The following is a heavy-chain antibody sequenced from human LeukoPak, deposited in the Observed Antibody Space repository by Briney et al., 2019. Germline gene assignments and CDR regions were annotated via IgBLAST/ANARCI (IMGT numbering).Heavy chain of an antibody. D-gene: IGHD6-19*01. CDR1: GFTFSSYG. CDR3: AKDWLYSSCWSGRGAFDY. V-gene: IGHV3-30*18. Sequence: AGSLRLSCAASGFTFSSYGMHWVRQAPRKGLEWVAVISYDGSNKYYADSVKGRFTISRDNSKNTLYLQINSLRAEDTAVYYCAKDWLYSSCWSGRGAFDYWGQGTLVTVSS. J-gene: IGHJ4*02. CDR2: ISYDGSNK.